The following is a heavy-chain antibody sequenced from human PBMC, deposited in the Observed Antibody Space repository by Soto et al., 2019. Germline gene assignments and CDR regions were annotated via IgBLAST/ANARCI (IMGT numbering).Heavy chain of an antibody. CDR1: GASIRSFF. J-gene: IGHJ6*02. CDR3: ARTVRGVHYYYYGMDV. CDR2: IYYSVST. D-gene: IGHD3-10*01. V-gene: IGHV4-59*12. Sequence: SETLSLTCTVSGASIRSFFWTWIRQPPGRGLEWIGNIYYSVSTNYNPSLKNRVTMSVDTSKNQFSLMLSSVTAADTAVYYCARTVRGVHYYYYGMDVWGQGTTVTVSS.